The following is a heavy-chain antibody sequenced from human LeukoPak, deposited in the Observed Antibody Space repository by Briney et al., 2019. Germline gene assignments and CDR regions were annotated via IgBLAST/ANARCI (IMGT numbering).Heavy chain of an antibody. D-gene: IGHD3-10*01. J-gene: IGHJ4*02. Sequence: PSETLSLTCAVYGGSFSGYYWSWIRQPPGKGLEWIGEINHSGSTNYNPSLKSRVTISVDTSKNQFSLKLSSVTAADTAVYYCARIGYYYGSDYWGQGTLVTVSS. CDR2: INHSGST. CDR3: ARIGYYYGSDY. V-gene: IGHV4-34*01. CDR1: GGSFSGYY.